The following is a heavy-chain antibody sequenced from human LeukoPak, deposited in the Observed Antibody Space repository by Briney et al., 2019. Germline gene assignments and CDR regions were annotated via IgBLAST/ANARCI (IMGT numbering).Heavy chain of an antibody. CDR1: GFTFSSYG. CDR2: IRYDGSNK. Sequence: AGGSLRLSCAASGFTFSSYGMHWVRQAPGKGLEGVAFIRYDGSNKYYADSVKGRFTISRDNSKNTLYLQMNSLRAEDTAVYYCAKAASGSYSNYFDYWGQGTLVTVSS. J-gene: IGHJ4*02. V-gene: IGHV3-30*02. D-gene: IGHD1-26*01. CDR3: AKAASGSYSNYFDY.